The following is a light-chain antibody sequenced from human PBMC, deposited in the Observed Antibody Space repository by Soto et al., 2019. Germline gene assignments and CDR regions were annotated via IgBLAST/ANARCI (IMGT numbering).Light chain of an antibody. CDR3: QQYNAYTWT. CDR2: QAS. CDR1: QSISTW. V-gene: IGKV1-5*03. Sequence: DIQMTQSPSTLSASVGDRVTITCRASQSISTWLAWYQQKPGKAPKLLIYQASSLESGAPSRFSGSGSGTEFTLTISSLQPDDFATYYCQQYNAYTWTFDQGTKVEIK. J-gene: IGKJ1*01.